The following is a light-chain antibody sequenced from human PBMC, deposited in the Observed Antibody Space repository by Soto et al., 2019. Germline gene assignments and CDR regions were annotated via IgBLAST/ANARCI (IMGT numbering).Light chain of an antibody. J-gene: IGKJ1*01. V-gene: IGKV1-9*01. CDR1: QGISSY. CDR2: AAS. Sequence: DVHMTQSPSSVSPSAGDRLTITGRASQGISSYLAWYQQKPGKAPKLLIYAASTLQSGVPSRFGGSGSGTDFSLTISSLAPGDLPVYYCQQYGSSPRTFGQGTKVDIK. CDR3: QQYGSSPRT.